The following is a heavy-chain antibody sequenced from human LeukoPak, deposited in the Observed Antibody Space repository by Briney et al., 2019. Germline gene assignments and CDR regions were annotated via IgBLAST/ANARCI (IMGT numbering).Heavy chain of an antibody. CDR2: IWYDGSNK. Sequence: GRSLRLSCAASGFTFSSYGMPWVRQAPGKGLEWVAVIWYDGSNKYYADSVKGRFTISRDNSKNTLYLQMNSLRSDDTAVYYCASSGSGYYLMLDYWGQGTLVTVSS. D-gene: IGHD3-22*01. CDR3: ASSGSGYYLMLDY. CDR1: GFTFSSYG. J-gene: IGHJ4*02. V-gene: IGHV3-33*01.